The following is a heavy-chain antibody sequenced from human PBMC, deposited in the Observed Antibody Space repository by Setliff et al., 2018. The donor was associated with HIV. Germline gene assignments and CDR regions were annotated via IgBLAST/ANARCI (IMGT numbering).Heavy chain of an antibody. CDR1: GGSLSGYH. J-gene: IGHJ4*02. CDR3: ARGLATSSRSSLVY. V-gene: IGHV4-34*11. CDR2: IYHSGGT. Sequence: SETLSLTCAVYGGSLSGYHWSWIRQSPEKGLEWIGYIYHSGGTKYNPSLESRVTISVDTSKKHFSLNLSSVTAADTAVYYCARGLATSSRSSLVYWGQGILVTVSS. D-gene: IGHD6-6*01.